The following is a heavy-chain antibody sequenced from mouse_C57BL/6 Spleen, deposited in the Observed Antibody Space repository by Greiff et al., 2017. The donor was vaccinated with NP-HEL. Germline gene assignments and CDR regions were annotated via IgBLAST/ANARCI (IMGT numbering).Heavy chain of an antibody. Sequence: EVQLQQSGPELVKPGASVKISCKASGYTFTDYYMNWVKQSHGKSLEWIGDINPNNGGTSYNQKFKGKATLTVDKSSSTAYMELRSLTSEDSAVYYCARTYYDYDGLLYWGQGTTLTVSS. J-gene: IGHJ2*01. D-gene: IGHD2-4*01. CDR1: GYTFTDYY. V-gene: IGHV1-26*01. CDR2: INPNNGGT. CDR3: ARTYYDYDGLLY.